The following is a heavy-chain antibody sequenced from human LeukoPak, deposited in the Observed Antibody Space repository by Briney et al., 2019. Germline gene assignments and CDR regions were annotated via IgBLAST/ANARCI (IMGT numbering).Heavy chain of an antibody. V-gene: IGHV3-53*01. CDR1: GFTVSSNY. CDR3: AKPHMTTVTPGFDY. Sequence: GGSLRLSCAASGFTVSSNYMSWVRQAPGKGLEWVSVIYSGGSTYYADSVKGRFTISRDNSKNTLYLQMNSLRAEDTAVYYCAKPHMTTVTPGFDYWGQGTLVTVSS. J-gene: IGHJ4*02. CDR2: IYSGGST. D-gene: IGHD4-17*01.